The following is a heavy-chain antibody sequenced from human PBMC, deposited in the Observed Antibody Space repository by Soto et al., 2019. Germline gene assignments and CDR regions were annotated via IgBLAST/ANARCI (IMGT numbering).Heavy chain of an antibody. D-gene: IGHD6-19*01. CDR3: ARDRVAVAGWNYYYYGMDV. J-gene: IGHJ6*02. CDR1: GFTFISYA. V-gene: IGHV3-30-3*01. Sequence: GGSLRLSCAASGFTFISYAMHWVRQAPGKGLEWVAVISYDGSNKYYADSVKGRFTISRDNSKNTLYLQMNSLRAEDTAVYYCARDRVAVAGWNYYYYGMDVWGQGTTVTVSS. CDR2: ISYDGSNK.